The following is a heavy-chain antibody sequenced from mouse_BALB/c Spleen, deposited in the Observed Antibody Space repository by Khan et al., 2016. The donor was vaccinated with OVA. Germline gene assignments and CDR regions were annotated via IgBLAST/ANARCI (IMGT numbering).Heavy chain of an antibody. CDR1: GFSLSRYN. J-gene: IGHJ4*01. D-gene: IGHD2-14*01. V-gene: IGHV2-6-4*01. CDR2: IWGGGGT. CDR3: ARAYYRYDGYYAIDY. Sequence: QVQLKQSGPGLVAPSQSLSITCTVSGFSLSRYNIHWVRQPPGQGLEWLGMIWGGGGTDYYSTLKIRLSTSKDNSKSQVFLKMNNLQTEDTARYFCARAYYRYDGYYAIDYWGQGTSVTVSS.